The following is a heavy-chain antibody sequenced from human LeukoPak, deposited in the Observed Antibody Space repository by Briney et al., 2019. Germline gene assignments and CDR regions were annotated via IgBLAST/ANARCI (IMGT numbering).Heavy chain of an antibody. D-gene: IGHD4-17*01. J-gene: IGHJ4*02. CDR3: TTVDYGDLTPAASSDY. Sequence: GGSLRLSCTASGFSHSKVWMSWVRQDPGQGLEWVGHIKTKADGGTTEYVAPVRGRFTISRDDSGDTLYLQMNSLKIEDTAVYYCTTVDYGDLTPAASSDYWGQGTLVTVSS. CDR2: IKTKADGGTT. CDR1: GFSHSKVW. V-gene: IGHV3-15*01.